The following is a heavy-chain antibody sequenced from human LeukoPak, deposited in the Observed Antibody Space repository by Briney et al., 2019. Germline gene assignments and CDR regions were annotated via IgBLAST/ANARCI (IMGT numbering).Heavy chain of an antibody. CDR2: IGPTGTDR. J-gene: IGHJ4*02. D-gene: IGHD2-2*01. Sequence: GGSLRLSCAASGFTFSSCGFNWVRQAPGKGLEWVSSIGPTGTDRYYADSVRGRFTISRDNAKNSMYLQMDSLRDEDTAVYYCATDTIGRHYDYWGQGTQLTVSS. CDR1: GFTFSSCG. V-gene: IGHV3-21*01. CDR3: ATDTIGRHYDY.